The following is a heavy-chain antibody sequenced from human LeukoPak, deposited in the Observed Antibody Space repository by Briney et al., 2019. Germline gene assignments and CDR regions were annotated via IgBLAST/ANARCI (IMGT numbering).Heavy chain of an antibody. CDR3: ERQDDQWLSHVY. J-gene: IGHJ4*02. CDR2: IYYSGST. CDR1: GDSISRSRTY. D-gene: IGHD6-19*01. V-gene: IGHV4-39*01. Sequence: SETLSLTCNVSGDSISRSRTYWAWIRQPPGRGLEWIGSIYYSGSTYYNPSLKSRATISVDTSNNQISPKVTSVTAADTAVYYCERQDDQWLSHVYWGQGILVTVSS.